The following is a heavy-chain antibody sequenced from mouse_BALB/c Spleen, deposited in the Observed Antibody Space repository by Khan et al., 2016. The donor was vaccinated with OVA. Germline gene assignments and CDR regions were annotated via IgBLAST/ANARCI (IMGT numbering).Heavy chain of an antibody. D-gene: IGHD2-3*01. J-gene: IGHJ3*01. CDR1: GFSLTGYG. Sequence: QVQLKESGPGLVAPSQSLSITCTVSGFSLTGYGVNWVRQPPGKGLEWLGMIWGDGSTDYNSALKSRLSIRKDNSKSQVFLKMNSLQTDDTARYXCARDRISIHLWFAYWGQGTLVTVSA. V-gene: IGHV2-6-7*01. CDR3: ARDRISIHLWFAY. CDR2: IWGDGST.